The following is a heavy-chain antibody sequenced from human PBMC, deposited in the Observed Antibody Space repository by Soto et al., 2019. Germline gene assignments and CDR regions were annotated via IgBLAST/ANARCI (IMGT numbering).Heavy chain of an antibody. D-gene: IGHD5-18*01. CDR1: GFTFSGYW. J-gene: IGHJ4*02. CDR3: ARDYGYRSIDY. CDR2: TKPDGSET. Sequence: EVQLVESGGGLAQPGGSLRLSCVASGFTFSGYWMSWVRQTPGKGLEWVTNTKPDGSETYYLDSVTGRFTISRDNVRNSLYLQMSSLRGDDTAVYYCARDYGYRSIDYWGQGALVTVSP. V-gene: IGHV3-7*03.